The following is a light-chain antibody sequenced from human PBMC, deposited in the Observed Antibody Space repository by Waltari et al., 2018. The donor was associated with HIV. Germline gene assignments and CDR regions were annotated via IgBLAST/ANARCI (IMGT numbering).Light chain of an antibody. J-gene: IGLJ2*01. CDR2: DDS. CDR3: QVWYIISAYVI. Sequence: SSVLTQPPSVSVAPGQTVSMTCEGNNVGSKDVHWYQQKPGQAPVLVVYDDSDRPSGIPARFSGSKSGNTATLSISRVEVGDGADYYCQVWYIISAYVIFGGGTKLTVL. V-gene: IGLV3-21*02. CDR1: NVGSKD.